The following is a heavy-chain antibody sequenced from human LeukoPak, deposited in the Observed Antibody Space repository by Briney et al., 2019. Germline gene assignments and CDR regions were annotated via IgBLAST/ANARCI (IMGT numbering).Heavy chain of an antibody. CDR1: GYTFTTYG. J-gene: IGHJ6*02. V-gene: IGHV1-18*01. CDR2: ISTHNGNT. D-gene: IGHD2-2*01. CDR3: ARALQLVVPSVVSPTYYYYGMDV. Sequence: ASVKVSCKASGYTFTTYGINWVRQAPGQGLEWMGWISTHNGNTNYAQKLQGRVTMTTATSTSTAYMELRSLRSDDTAVYYCARALQLVVPSVVSPTYYYYGMDVWGQGTTVTVSS.